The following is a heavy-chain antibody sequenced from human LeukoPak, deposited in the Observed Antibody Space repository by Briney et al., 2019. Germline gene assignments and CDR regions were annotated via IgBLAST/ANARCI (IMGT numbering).Heavy chain of an antibody. D-gene: IGHD6-13*01. CDR2: INTDGSST. Sequence: PGGSLRISCAASGFTFSRYWMHWVRQAPGKGLVWVSHINTDGSSTNYADSVKGRFTISRDNAKNTLYLQMNSLRAEDTAVCYCARTPYTSSWYGWFDPWGQGTLVTVSS. V-gene: IGHV3-74*01. CDR3: ARTPYTSSWYGWFDP. CDR1: GFTFSRYW. J-gene: IGHJ5*02.